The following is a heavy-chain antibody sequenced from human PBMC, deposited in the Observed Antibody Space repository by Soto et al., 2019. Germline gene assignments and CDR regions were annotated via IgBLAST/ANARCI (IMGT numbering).Heavy chain of an antibody. CDR3: ARGLYYDYVWGSYRYTRPLDY. CDR1: GFTFSSYW. J-gene: IGHJ4*02. D-gene: IGHD3-16*02. Sequence: GGSLRFSCAASGFTFSSYWMHWVRQAPGKGLVWVSRINSDGSSTSYADSVKGRFTISRDNAKNTLYLQMNSLRAEDTAVYYCARGLYYDYVWGSYRYTRPLDYWGQGTLVTVSS. V-gene: IGHV3-74*01. CDR2: INSDGSST.